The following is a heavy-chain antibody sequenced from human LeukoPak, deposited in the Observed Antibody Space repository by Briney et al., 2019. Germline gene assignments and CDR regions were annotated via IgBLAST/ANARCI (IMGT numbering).Heavy chain of an antibody. CDR3: ARDTNYYDSSGYPDY. CDR1: GYTFTSYG. CDR2: ISAYNGNT. J-gene: IGHJ4*02. V-gene: IGHV1-18*01. D-gene: IGHD3-22*01. Sequence: ASVTVSCTASGYTFTSYGISWGRQAPGQGLEWMGWISAYNGNTKYAQKFQGRVTMTTDTSTSTAYMELRSLRSDDTAVYYCARDTNYYDSSGYPDYWGQGTLVTVSS.